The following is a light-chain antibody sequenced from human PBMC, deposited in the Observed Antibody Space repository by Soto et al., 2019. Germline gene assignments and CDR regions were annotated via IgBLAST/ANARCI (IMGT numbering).Light chain of an antibody. CDR1: QSVRSS. J-gene: IGKJ5*01. Sequence: VLTPSPATLSLSPGERATLSCRASQSVRSSLAWYQQKPGQAPRLLISGASSRATGIPDRFSGSGSGTDFTLIISRLEPEDFALYYCQHYGNSPITFGQGTRLEIK. CDR2: GAS. CDR3: QHYGNSPIT. V-gene: IGKV3-20*01.